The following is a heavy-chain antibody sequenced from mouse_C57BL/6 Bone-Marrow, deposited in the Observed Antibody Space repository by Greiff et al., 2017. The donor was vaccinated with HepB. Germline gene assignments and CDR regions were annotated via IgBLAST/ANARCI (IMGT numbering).Heavy chain of an antibody. D-gene: IGHD1-1*01. V-gene: IGHV5-16*01. CDR1: GFTFSDYY. CDR2: INYDGSST. CDR3: ARESYGSSYYYAMDY. J-gene: IGHJ4*01. Sequence: EVQVVESEGGLVQPGSSMKLSCTASGFTFSDYYMAWVRQVPEKGLEWVANINYDGSSTYYLDSLKSRFIISRDNAKNILYLQMSSLKSEDTATYYCARESYGSSYYYAMDYWGQGTSVTVSS.